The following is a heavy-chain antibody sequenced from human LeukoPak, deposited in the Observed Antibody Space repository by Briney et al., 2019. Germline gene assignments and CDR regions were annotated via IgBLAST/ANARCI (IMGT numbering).Heavy chain of an antibody. V-gene: IGHV4-4*02. CDR1: GDSINSLDL. D-gene: IGHD3-22*01. J-gene: IGHJ4*02. CDR2: MYLSGTT. CDR3: AGLVGRYSSGLYYYYFDY. Sequence: SETLSLTCTVSGDSINSLDLWSWVRQPPGKGLEWIGEMYLSGTTHSNPSVKSRVTISIDKSKNQFFLSLSSVTAADTAVYYCAGLVGRYSSGLYYYYFDYWGQGTLVTVSS.